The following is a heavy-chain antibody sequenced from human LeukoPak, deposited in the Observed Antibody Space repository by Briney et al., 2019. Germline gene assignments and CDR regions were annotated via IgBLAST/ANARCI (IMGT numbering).Heavy chain of an antibody. Sequence: RASVKVSCKASGYTFTGYYMHWVRQAPGQGLEWMGWINPNSGGTNYAQKFQGRVTMTRDTSISTAYMELSRLRSDDTAVYYCARENNWNYVFDYWGQGTLVTVSS. CDR2: INPNSGGT. D-gene: IGHD1-7*01. J-gene: IGHJ4*02. V-gene: IGHV1-2*02. CDR3: ARENNWNYVFDY. CDR1: GYTFTGYY.